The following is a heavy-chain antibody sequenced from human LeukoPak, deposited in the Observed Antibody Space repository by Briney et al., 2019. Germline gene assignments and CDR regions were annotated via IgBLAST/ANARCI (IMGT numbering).Heavy chain of an antibody. Sequence: GGSLRLSCAASGFTFSNAWMSWVRQAPGKGLEWVGRIKSKTDGGTTDYAAPVKGRFTISRDDSKNTLYLQMNSLKTEDTAVYYCTTDSIVVVPAANDYWGQGTLVTVSS. CDR1: GFTFSNAW. CDR3: TTDSIVVVPAANDY. D-gene: IGHD2-2*01. CDR2: IKSKTDGGTT. V-gene: IGHV3-15*01. J-gene: IGHJ4*02.